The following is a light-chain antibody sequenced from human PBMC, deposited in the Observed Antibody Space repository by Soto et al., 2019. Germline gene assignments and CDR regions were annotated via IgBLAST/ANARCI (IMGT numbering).Light chain of an antibody. CDR2: AAS. J-gene: IGKJ4*01. CDR3: QQVNNYPLT. V-gene: IGKV1-9*01. Sequence: IQLTQSPSSLSASVGDRVTITCRASQGLSSYLAWYQQKPGKAPKLLIYAASTLQTGVPSRFSGSESGTDFTLTISSLQPEDFATYYCQQVNNYPLTFDGGTKVEI. CDR1: QGLSSY.